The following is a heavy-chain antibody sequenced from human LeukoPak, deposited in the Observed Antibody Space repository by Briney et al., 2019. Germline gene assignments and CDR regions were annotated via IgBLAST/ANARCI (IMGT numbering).Heavy chain of an antibody. CDR1: GYTFTGYY. CDR3: ANEPPFDYGDSPFY. Sequence: ASVKVSCKASGYTFTGYYMHWVRQAPGQGLEWMGWINPNSGGTNYAQKFQGRVTMTRDTSISTAYMELSRLRSDDTAVYYCANEPPFDYGDSPFYWGQGTLVTVSS. D-gene: IGHD4-17*01. CDR2: INPNSGGT. J-gene: IGHJ4*02. V-gene: IGHV1-2*02.